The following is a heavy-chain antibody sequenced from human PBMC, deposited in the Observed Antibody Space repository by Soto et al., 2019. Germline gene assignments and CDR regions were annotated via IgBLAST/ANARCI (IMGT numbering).Heavy chain of an antibody. D-gene: IGHD1-7*01. Sequence: QVQLVQSGAEVKKPGSSVKVSCKASGGTFSSYAISWVRQAPGQGLEWMGGIIPIFGTANYAQKFQGRVTITAXXSXSXAYMELSSLRSEDTAVYYCASGVTGTTPGDYYGMDVWGQGTTVTVSS. CDR3: ASGVTGTTPGDYYGMDV. V-gene: IGHV1-69*12. J-gene: IGHJ6*02. CDR1: GGTFSSYA. CDR2: IIPIFGTA.